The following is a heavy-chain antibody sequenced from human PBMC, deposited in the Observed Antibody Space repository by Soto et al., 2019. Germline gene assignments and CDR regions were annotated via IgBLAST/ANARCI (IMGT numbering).Heavy chain of an antibody. CDR2: VYYSGST. J-gene: IGHJ4*02. CDR1: GVSISSYY. D-gene: IGHD3-9*01. V-gene: IGHV4-59*12. CDR3: ARASPRGRYFDWLIFPLGH. Sequence: SETLSLTCAVSGVSISSYYWSWIRQPPGKGLEWIGNVYYSGSTRYNPSLKSRLTISLDPSNSHFSLRLASVRAEDTALYFCARASPRGRYFDWLIFPLGHWGQGTLVTVSS.